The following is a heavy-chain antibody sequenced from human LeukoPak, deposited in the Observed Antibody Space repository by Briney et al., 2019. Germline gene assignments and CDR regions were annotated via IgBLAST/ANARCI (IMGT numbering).Heavy chain of an antibody. J-gene: IGHJ5*02. V-gene: IGHV1-2*02. CDR2: INPNSGGT. CDR1: GYTFTSYG. D-gene: IGHD1-7*01. Sequence: ASVKVSCKASGYTFTSYGISWVRQAPGQGLEWMGWINPNSGGTNYAQKFQGRVTMTRDTSISTAYMELSRLRSDDTAVYYCAKGHWNYWFDPWGQGTLVTVSS. CDR3: AKGHWNYWFDP.